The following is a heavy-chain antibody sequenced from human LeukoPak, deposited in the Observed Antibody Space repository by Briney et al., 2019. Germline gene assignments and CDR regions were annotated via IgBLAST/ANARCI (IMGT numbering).Heavy chain of an antibody. CDR3: TRRWYYSEPDDY. V-gene: IGHV3-49*03. D-gene: IGHD3-10*01. J-gene: IGHJ4*02. CDR2: IRSKAYGGTT. Sequence: GGSLRLSCTASGFTFGDYAMSWFRQAPGKGLEWVGFIRSKAYGGTTGYAASVKGRFTISRDDSKSIAYLQMNSLKTEDTAVYYCTRRWYYSEPDDYWGQGTLVTVSS. CDR1: GFTFGDYA.